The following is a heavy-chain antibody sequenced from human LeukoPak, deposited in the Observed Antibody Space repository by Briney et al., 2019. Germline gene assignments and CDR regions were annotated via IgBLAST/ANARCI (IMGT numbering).Heavy chain of an antibody. CDR2: ISAYNGNT. D-gene: IGHD1-26*01. Sequence: ASVKVSCKASGYTFASYGISWVRQAPGQGLEWMGWISAYNGNTNYAQKLQGRVTMTTDTSTSTAYMELRSLRSDDTAVYYCARELDKGKLLSDWYDPWGQGTLVTVSS. CDR3: ARELDKGKLLSDWYDP. J-gene: IGHJ5*02. CDR1: GYTFASYG. V-gene: IGHV1-18*01.